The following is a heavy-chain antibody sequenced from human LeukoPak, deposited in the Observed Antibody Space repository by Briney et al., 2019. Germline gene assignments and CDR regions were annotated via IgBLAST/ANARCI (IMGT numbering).Heavy chain of an antibody. V-gene: IGHV3-30*02. CDR3: AKSRAPTAAPDAFDI. J-gene: IGHJ3*02. Sequence: GGSLRLSCVASGFTFSNYGIHWVRQAPGKGLEWVAFIRYGVSNEYYADSVKGRFTISRDNSKNSLYLQMNSLRAEDTAVYYCAKSRAPTAAPDAFDIWGQGTMVTVSS. CDR1: GFTFSNYG. D-gene: IGHD1-14*01. CDR2: IRYGVSNE.